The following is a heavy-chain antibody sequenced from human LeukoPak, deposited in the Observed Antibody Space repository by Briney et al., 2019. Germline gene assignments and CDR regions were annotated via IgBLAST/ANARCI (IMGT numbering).Heavy chain of an antibody. CDR1: GGSISSYY. CDR3: ATTYYYGSGSYSLAY. Sequence: PSETLSLTCTVSGGSISSYYWSWIRQPPGKGLEWIGYIYYSGSTNYNPSLKSRVTISEDTSKNQFSLKLSSVTAADTAVYYCATTYYYGSGSYSLAYWGQGTLVTVSS. V-gene: IGHV4-59*01. J-gene: IGHJ4*02. D-gene: IGHD3-10*01. CDR2: IYYSGST.